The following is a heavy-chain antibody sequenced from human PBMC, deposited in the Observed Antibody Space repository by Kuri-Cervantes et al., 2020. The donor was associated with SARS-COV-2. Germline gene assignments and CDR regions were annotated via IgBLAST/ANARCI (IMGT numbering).Heavy chain of an antibody. CDR1: GFTFSSYS. Sequence: GESLKISCAASGFTFSSYSMNWVRQAPGKGLEWVSYISSSCTTIYYADSVKGRFTISRDNAKNSLYLQMNSLRAEDTAVYYCARDYYDSKSYWGQGTLVTVSS. CDR2: ISSSCTTI. J-gene: IGHJ4*02. V-gene: IGHV3-48*01. CDR3: ARDYYDSKSY. D-gene: IGHD3-22*01.